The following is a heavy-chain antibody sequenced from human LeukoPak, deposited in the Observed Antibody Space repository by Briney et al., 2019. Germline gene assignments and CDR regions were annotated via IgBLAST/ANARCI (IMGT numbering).Heavy chain of an antibody. CDR1: GFTFSSYA. CDR3: AKGSDYYGSVTSKKTD. Sequence: GGSLRLSCAASGFTFSSYAMSWVRQAPGKGLEWVSLISGGSGNIYYVDSVKGRFTISRDNSKNTLYVQMTSLRAEDTAIYYCAKGSDYYGSVTSKKTDWGQGTLVTVPS. D-gene: IGHD3-10*01. CDR2: ISGGSGNI. V-gene: IGHV3-23*01. J-gene: IGHJ4*02.